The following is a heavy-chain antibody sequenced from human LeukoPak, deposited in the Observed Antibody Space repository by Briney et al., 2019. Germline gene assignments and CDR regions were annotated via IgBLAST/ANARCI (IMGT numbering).Heavy chain of an antibody. CDR2: IYTSGST. Sequence: SETLSLTCTVSGGSISSYYWSWIRQPAGKGLEWIGRIYTSGSTNYNPSLKSRVTMSVDTSKNQFSLKLISVTAADTAVYYCARSKDDTYYDFWSGYPRYFDLWGRGTLVTVSS. CDR3: ARSKDDTYYDFWSGYPRYFDL. V-gene: IGHV4-4*07. J-gene: IGHJ2*01. CDR1: GGSISSYY. D-gene: IGHD3-3*01.